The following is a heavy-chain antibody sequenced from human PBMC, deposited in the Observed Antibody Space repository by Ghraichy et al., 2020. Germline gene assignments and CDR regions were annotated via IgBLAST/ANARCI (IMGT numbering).Heavy chain of an antibody. J-gene: IGHJ1*01. CDR3: VRLAEYFQN. V-gene: IGHV3-7*03. CDR1: GFSFTRYW. Sequence: GGSLRLSCAASGFSFTRYWMSWVRQAPGKGLEWVANINQDGSDTYYVDSVKDRFTVSRANAKNSLFLQMNSLKSEDTAVYYCVRLAEYFQNWGQGTLVSVSS. CDR2: INQDGSDT.